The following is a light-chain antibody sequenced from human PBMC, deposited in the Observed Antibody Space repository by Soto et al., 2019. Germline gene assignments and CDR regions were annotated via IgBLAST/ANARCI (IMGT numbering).Light chain of an antibody. V-gene: IGLV2-8*01. J-gene: IGLJ3*02. CDR1: SSDIGGYNY. CDR3: TSYAGSNNLV. Sequence: QSVLTQPPYASGSPGQSVTISCTGTSSDIGGYNYVSWYQQHPGKAHKLIIYEVSKRPSGVPDRFSGSKSGNTASLTVSGLQAEDEADYYCTSYAGSNNLVFAGGTKVTVL. CDR2: EVS.